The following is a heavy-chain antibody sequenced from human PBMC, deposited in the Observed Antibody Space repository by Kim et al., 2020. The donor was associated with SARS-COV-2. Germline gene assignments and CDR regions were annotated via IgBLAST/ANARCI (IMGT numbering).Heavy chain of an antibody. D-gene: IGHD1-20*01. V-gene: IGHV5-51*01. CDR3: ARRGVNWNYVGY. J-gene: IGHJ4*02. Sequence: RYSPSFQGQVTISADKSISTAYLQWSSLKASDTAMYYCARRGVNWNYVGYWGQGTLVTVSS.